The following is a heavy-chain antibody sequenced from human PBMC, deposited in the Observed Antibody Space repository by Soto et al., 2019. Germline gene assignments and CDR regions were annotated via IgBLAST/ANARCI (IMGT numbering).Heavy chain of an antibody. D-gene: IGHD3-3*01. CDR2: IYWDDDK. CDR3: AHRRIGVSQWNYGDFDY. V-gene: IGHV2-5*02. J-gene: IGHJ4*02. Sequence: QITLKESGPTLVKPTQTLTLTCTFSGFSLSTSGVGVGWIRQPPGKALEGLVIIYWDDDKRYSPSLRSRLIISKDTSKNQVVLIMTNVDPEDTATYFCAHRRIGVSQWNYGDFDYWGQGILVTVSS. CDR1: GFSLSTSGVG.